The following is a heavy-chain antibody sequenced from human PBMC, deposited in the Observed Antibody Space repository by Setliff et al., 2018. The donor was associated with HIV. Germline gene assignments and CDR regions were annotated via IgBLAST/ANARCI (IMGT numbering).Heavy chain of an antibody. Sequence: TLSLTCTVSGDSITRGSYYWSWIRRPAGKGLEWIGHIYTSGKTHYSPSLKSRITISADTSKNQLSLNLSSVTAADTAVYYCARAAYSGTYLWEPATDLWGRGTLVTVSS. V-gene: IGHV4-61*09. D-gene: IGHD1-26*01. CDR2: IYTSGKT. CDR3: ARAAYSGTYLWEPATDL. CDR1: GDSITRGSYY. J-gene: IGHJ2*01.